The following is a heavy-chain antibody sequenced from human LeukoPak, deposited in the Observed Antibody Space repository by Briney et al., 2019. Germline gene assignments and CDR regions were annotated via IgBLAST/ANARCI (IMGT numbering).Heavy chain of an antibody. Sequence: ASVKVSCKASGYTFTSYGISWVRQAPGQGLEWMGWISAYNGNTNYAQKLQGRVTMTTDTSTSTAYMELSSLRSEDTAVYYCATTSIAARNFDYWGQGTLVTVSS. CDR1: GYTFTSYG. CDR2: ISAYNGNT. CDR3: ATTSIAARNFDY. V-gene: IGHV1-18*01. J-gene: IGHJ4*02. D-gene: IGHD6-6*01.